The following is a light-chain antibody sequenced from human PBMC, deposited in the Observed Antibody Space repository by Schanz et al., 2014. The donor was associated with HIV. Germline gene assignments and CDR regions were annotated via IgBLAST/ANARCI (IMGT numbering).Light chain of an antibody. J-gene: IGLJ2*01. Sequence: QSVLPQPASVSGSPGQSITISCTGTSSDVGGYNLVSWYQHHPDKAPKLIIYESTKRPSGVPDRFSGSKSGNTASLTISGLQAEDEADYYCSSYTRTSTPVFGGGTKLTVL. V-gene: IGLV2-14*02. CDR2: EST. CDR3: SSYTRTSTPV. CDR1: SSDVGGYNL.